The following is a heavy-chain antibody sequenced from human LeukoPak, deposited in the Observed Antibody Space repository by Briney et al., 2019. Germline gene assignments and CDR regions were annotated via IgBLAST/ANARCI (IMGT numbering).Heavy chain of an antibody. J-gene: IGHJ4*02. CDR1: GVSISSRSYY. D-gene: IGHD3-10*01. CDR2: IYYSCNT. Sequence: SETLSLTCTGSGVSISSRSYYWDWIRQPPGKGLEWIASIYYSCNTYYNPSLKSRVTISVATSKNKLPQKLRCGTAADTAVYYCARYEVSETYYYDSGSYRAMSTSSNFGYWGQRTLVTVSS. CDR3: ARYEVSETYYYDSGSYRAMSTSSNFGY. V-gene: IGHV4-39*01.